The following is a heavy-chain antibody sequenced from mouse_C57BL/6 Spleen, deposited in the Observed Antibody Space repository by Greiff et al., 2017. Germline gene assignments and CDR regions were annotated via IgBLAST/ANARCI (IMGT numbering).Heavy chain of an antibody. Sequence: QVQLQQSGAELAKPGASVKLSCKASGYTFTSYWMHWVKQRPGQGLEWIGYINPSSGYTKYNQKFKDKATLTADKSSSTAYMQLSRLTDEDSAVYYCARCSYDRYYDWYFDVWGTGTTVTVSS. CDR2: INPSSGYT. J-gene: IGHJ1*03. D-gene: IGHD2-3*01. CDR1: GYTFTSYW. V-gene: IGHV1-7*01. CDR3: ARCSYDRYYDWYFDV.